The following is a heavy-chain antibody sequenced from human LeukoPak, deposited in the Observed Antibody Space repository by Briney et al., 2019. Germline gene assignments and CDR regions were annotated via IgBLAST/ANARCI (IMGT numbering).Heavy chain of an antibody. J-gene: IGHJ4*02. Sequence: PGGSLRLSCAASGLTFSSYGMHWVRQAPGKGLERVAVISYDGSNKYYADSVKGRFTISRDNSKNTLYLQMNSLRAEDTAVYYCAKDSSYYYDSSGYGVFDYWGQGTLVTVSS. CDR2: ISYDGSNK. V-gene: IGHV3-30*18. CDR3: AKDSSYYYDSSGYGVFDY. D-gene: IGHD3-22*01. CDR1: GLTFSSYG.